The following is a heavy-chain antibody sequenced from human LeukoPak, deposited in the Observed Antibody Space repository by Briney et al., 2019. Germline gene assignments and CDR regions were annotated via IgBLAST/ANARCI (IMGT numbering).Heavy chain of an antibody. Sequence: GGSLRLSCAASGFTFSSYWMHWVRQVPGKGLVWVSRLSKDGTSADYADSVKGRFTISRDNSKNTLYLQMNSLRAEDTAVYYCAKDHSDFWSGYSPDWGQGTLVTVSS. CDR1: GFTFSSYW. CDR2: LSKDGTSA. V-gene: IGHV3-74*01. CDR3: AKDHSDFWSGYSPD. J-gene: IGHJ4*02. D-gene: IGHD3-3*01.